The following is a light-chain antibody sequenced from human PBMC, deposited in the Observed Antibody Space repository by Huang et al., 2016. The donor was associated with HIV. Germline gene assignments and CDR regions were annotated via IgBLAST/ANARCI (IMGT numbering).Light chain of an antibody. J-gene: IGKJ4*01. Sequence: DIQMTQSPSSLSASVGDRVTITCRASQGISNSLTWYQQKVGKAPKLLLSSTSSLESGVPSRFSGSGSGAHYTLTISSLQPEDFATYYCQQYYNSPLTFGGGTKVEIK. CDR3: QQYYNSPLT. CDR1: QGISNS. CDR2: STS. V-gene: IGKV1-NL1*01.